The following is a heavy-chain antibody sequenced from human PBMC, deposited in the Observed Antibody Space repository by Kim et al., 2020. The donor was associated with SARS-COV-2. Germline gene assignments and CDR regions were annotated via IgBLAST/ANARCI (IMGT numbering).Heavy chain of an antibody. J-gene: IGHJ2*01. V-gene: IGHV3-15*01. D-gene: IGHD3-22*01. CDR3: TTEVGSAYYDSSGYYVWYFDL. Sequence: GGSLRLSCAASGFTFSNAWMSWVRQAPGKGLEWVGRIKSKTDGGTTDYAAPVKGRFTISRDDSKNTLYLQMNSLKTEDTAVYYCTTEVGSAYYDSSGYYVWYFDLWGRGTLVTVSS. CDR1: GFTFSNAW. CDR2: IKSKTDGGTT.